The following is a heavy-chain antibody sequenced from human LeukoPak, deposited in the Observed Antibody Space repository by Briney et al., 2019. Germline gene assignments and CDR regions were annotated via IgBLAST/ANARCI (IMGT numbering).Heavy chain of an antibody. J-gene: IGHJ4*02. V-gene: IGHV3-53*01. CDR1: GFTVSSNY. Sequence: GGSLRLSCAASGFTVSSNYMSWVRQAPGKGLEWVSVIYSGGSTYYADSVKGRFTISRDNSKNTLYLQMNSLRAGDTAVYYCARAEDYGDYPAFDYWGQGTLVTVSS. D-gene: IGHD4-17*01. CDR3: ARAEDYGDYPAFDY. CDR2: IYSGGST.